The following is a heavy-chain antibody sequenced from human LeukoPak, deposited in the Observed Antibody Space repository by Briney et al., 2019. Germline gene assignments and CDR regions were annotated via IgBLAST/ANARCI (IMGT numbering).Heavy chain of an antibody. D-gene: IGHD3-16*01. J-gene: IGHJ4*02. Sequence: PGGSRRLSCAASGFTFSNYAMSWVRQAPGKGLEWVSAISGNGDITYYTNSVKGRFTISRDNSKNTLYLQMNSLRAEDTAIYYCAKVTGGDMITYGGLDYWGQGTLVTVSS. CDR3: AKVTGGDMITYGGLDY. CDR1: GFTFSNYA. V-gene: IGHV3-23*01. CDR2: ISGNGDIT.